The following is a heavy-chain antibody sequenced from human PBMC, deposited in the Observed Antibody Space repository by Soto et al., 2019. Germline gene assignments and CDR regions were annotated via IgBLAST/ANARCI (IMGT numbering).Heavy chain of an antibody. CDR2: ISYDGSDK. Sequence: LRLSCRVSGFTFNNSGMHWVRQAPGKGLEWMAVISYDGSDKYYADFVKGRVIISRDNSKNTLNLEMNSLRAEDTATYYCVKDRVPGAYGHYYGMDVWGQGTTVTVSS. V-gene: IGHV3-30*18. CDR1: GFTFNNSG. D-gene: IGHD5-12*01. J-gene: IGHJ6*02. CDR3: VKDRVPGAYGHYYGMDV.